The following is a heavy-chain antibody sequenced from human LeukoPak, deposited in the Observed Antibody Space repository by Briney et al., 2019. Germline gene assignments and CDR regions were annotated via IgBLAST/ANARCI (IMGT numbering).Heavy chain of an antibody. V-gene: IGHV4-31*03. CDR3: ARDSGNRGFQY. D-gene: IGHD1-14*01. CDR1: GASISSGGYY. CDR2: IYYSGNT. J-gene: IGHJ1*01. Sequence: SETLSLTCTVSGASISSGGYYWSWIRQLPGKGLEWIGYIYYSGNTYYNPSLKSRVTISGDTSKNQIPLKLTSVTAADTAVYYCARDSGNRGFQYWGQGTLVTVSS.